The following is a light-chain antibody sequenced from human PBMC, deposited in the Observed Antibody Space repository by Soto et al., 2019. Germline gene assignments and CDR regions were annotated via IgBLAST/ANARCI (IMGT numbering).Light chain of an antibody. CDR3: QSHDSSLHASV. J-gene: IGLJ1*01. CDR1: SSNIGAGYD. CDR2: GNT. V-gene: IGLV1-40*01. Sequence: QSVLTQPPSVSGAPGQRVTNSCTGSSSNIGAGYDVHWYLQLPGTAPKLLIYGNTNRPSGVPDRFSGSKSGSSASLAITGLQAEDEADYYCQSHDSSLHASVFGTGTKLTVL.